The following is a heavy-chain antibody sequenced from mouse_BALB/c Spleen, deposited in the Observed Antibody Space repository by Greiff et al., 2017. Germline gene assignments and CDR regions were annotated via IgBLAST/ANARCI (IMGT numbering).Heavy chain of an antibody. V-gene: IGHV5-15*02. J-gene: IGHJ4*01. D-gene: IGHD1-1*01. CDR1: GFTFSDYG. Sequence: EVKLVESGGGLVQPGGSRKLSCAASGFTFSDYGMAWVRQAPGKGPEWVAFISNLAYSIYYADTVTGRFTISRENAKNTLYLEMSSLRSEDTAMYYCARNYGSSYAMDYWGQGTSVTVSS. CDR2: ISNLAYSI. CDR3: ARNYGSSYAMDY.